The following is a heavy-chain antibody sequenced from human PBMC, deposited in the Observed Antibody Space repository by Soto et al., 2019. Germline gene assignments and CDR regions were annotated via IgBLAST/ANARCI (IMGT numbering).Heavy chain of an antibody. J-gene: IGHJ4*01. CDR2: IWYDGSNK. V-gene: IGHV3-33*01. Sequence: QVQLVESGGGVVQPGRSLRLSCAASGITFSNYGMHWVRQAPGKGLEWVAVIWYDGSNKYYADSVKGRFTISRDNSKNTLYLQMNSLRADDTAVYYCATARLGYGGGGNCLLPQDWGQGTLVTVSS. D-gene: IGHD2-15*01. CDR3: ATARLGYGGGGNCLLPQD. CDR1: GITFSNYG.